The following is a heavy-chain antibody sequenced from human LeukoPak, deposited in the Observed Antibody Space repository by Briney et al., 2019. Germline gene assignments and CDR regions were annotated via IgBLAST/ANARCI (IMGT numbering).Heavy chain of an antibody. V-gene: IGHV3-30*04. Sequence: PGRSLRLSCAASGFTFSSYAMHWARQAPGKGLEWVAVISYDGSNKYYADSVKGRFTISRDNSKNTLYLQMNSLRAEDTAVYYCARGRHNSGSYSDAFDIWGQGTVVTVSS. CDR1: GFTFSSYA. D-gene: IGHD1-26*01. J-gene: IGHJ3*02. CDR2: ISYDGSNK. CDR3: ARGRHNSGSYSDAFDI.